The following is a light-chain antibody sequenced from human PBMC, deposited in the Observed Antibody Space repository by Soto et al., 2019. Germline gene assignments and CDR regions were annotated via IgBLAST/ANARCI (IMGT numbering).Light chain of an antibody. CDR3: QQRFSPPYT. J-gene: IGKJ2*01. V-gene: IGKV1-39*01. Sequence: DIKMTQSLSSLSASVGDRVTITCRASQRISNNLNWYQQKPGKAPNFLIYVASTLQRGVPSRFSVGGSGTDFTLTISSLQTEDFATYKCQQRFSPPYTFCQRTTLGIK. CDR2: VAS. CDR1: QRISNN.